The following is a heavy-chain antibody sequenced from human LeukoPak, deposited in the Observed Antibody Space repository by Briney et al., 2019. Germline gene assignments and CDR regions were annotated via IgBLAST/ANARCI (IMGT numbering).Heavy chain of an antibody. CDR2: ISGSGGST. CDR1: GFTFSNYE. V-gene: IGHV3-23*01. J-gene: IGHJ4*02. D-gene: IGHD5-18*01. Sequence: GGSLRLSCATSGFTFSNYEMTWVRQAQGKGLEWVSAISGSGGSTYYADSVKGRFTISRDNSKNTLYLQMNSLRAEDTAVYYCAKGYSYGYYFDYWGQGTLVTVSS. CDR3: AKGYSYGYYFDY.